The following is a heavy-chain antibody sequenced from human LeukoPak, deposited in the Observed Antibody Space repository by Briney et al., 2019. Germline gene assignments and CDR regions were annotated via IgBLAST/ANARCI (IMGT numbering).Heavy chain of an antibody. Sequence: SETLSLTCAVYGGSFSGYYWSWIRQPPGKGLEWIGEINHSGSTNYNPSLKSRVTISVDTSKNQFSLKLSSVTAADTAVYYCARGGIPAATRWGQGTLVTVSS. CDR3: ARGGIPAATR. D-gene: IGHD2-2*01. J-gene: IGHJ4*02. CDR2: INHSGST. V-gene: IGHV4-34*01. CDR1: GGSFSGYY.